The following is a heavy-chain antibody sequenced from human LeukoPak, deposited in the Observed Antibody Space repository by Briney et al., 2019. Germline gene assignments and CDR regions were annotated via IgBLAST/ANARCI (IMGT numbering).Heavy chain of an antibody. V-gene: IGHV4-39*06. J-gene: IGHJ5*02. CDR2: VYSSGSV. CDR3: AREDSSWSVLDP. D-gene: IGHD6-13*01. CDR1: GGSIAIRNYY. Sequence: SETLSLTCAVSGGSIAIRNYYWAWIRQSPGRGLEWLGSVYSSGSVYYNPSLKSRVTILVDTAKNQCALKLRSVTAADTAVYYCAREDSSWSVLDPWGQGTLVTVSS.